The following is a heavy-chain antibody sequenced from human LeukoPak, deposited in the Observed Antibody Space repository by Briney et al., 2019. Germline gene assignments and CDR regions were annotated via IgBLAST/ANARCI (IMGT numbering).Heavy chain of an antibody. CDR1: GGSISSSSYY. Sequence: SETLSLTCTVSGGSISSSSYYWGWIRQPPGKGLEWIGSIYYSGSTYYNPSLKSRVTISVDKSKNQFSLKLSSVTAADTAVYYCARIRWGSGYAQLDYWGQGTLVTVSS. V-gene: IGHV4-39*01. D-gene: IGHD3-22*01. CDR3: ARIRWGSGYAQLDY. J-gene: IGHJ4*02. CDR2: IYYSGST.